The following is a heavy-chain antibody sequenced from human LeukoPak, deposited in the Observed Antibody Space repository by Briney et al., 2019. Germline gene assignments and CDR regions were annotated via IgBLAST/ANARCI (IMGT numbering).Heavy chain of an antibody. Sequence: SETLSLTCPVYGGSFSGYYWSWIRQPPGKGLEWIGEINHSGSTNYNPSLKSRVTISVDTSKNQFSLKLSSVTAADTAVYYCARSGVVVVPAAILDYWGQGTLVTVSS. CDR1: GGSFSGYY. V-gene: IGHV4-34*01. J-gene: IGHJ4*02. CDR3: ARSGVVVVPAAILDY. CDR2: INHSGST. D-gene: IGHD2-2*01.